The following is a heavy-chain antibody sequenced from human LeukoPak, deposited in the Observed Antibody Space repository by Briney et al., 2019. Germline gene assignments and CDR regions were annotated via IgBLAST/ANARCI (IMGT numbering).Heavy chain of an antibody. Sequence: GRSLRLSCAASGFTFSSYGMHWVRQAPGKGLEWVAVISYDGGNKYYADSVKGRFTISRDNSKNTLYLQMNSLRAEDTAVYYCARAGHPIAAAEFYYYYMDVWGKGTTVTVSS. V-gene: IGHV3-30*03. CDR2: ISYDGGNK. CDR1: GFTFSSYG. D-gene: IGHD6-13*01. J-gene: IGHJ6*03. CDR3: ARAGHPIAAAEFYYYYMDV.